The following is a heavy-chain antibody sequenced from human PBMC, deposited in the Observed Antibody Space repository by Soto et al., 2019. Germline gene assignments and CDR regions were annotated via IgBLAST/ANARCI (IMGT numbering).Heavy chain of an antibody. CDR3: AREAVTTGNYYFGMDV. V-gene: IGHV1-2*02. D-gene: IGHD4-4*01. CDR2: TNPSSGAT. CDR1: GYTFIGHY. Sequence: QVQLVQSGAEVKKPGASVKVSCKASGYTFIGHYLHWVRQAPGQGLEWLGWTNPSSGATNFAQKFQGRVTMTRDTSISTAYLELSRLRSDDPAVYYCAREAVTTGNYYFGMDVWGQGTTVTVSS. J-gene: IGHJ6*02.